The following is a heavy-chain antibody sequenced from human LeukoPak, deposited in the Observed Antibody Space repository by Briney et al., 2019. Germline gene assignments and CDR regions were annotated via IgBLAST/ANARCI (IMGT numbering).Heavy chain of an antibody. Sequence: SETLSLTCAVYGGSFRGYFWGWVRQTPGKGLEWLGEITHNGGTDYMPSLSGRVSVFQDVSKNQFSLKLSSVTAADTGVYYCARGNSGSHWGDHYFYMDVWGKGTTVIVSS. D-gene: IGHD1-26*01. CDR3: ARGNSGSHWGDHYFYMDV. J-gene: IGHJ6*03. CDR1: GGSFRGYF. V-gene: IGHV4-34*01. CDR2: ITHNGGT.